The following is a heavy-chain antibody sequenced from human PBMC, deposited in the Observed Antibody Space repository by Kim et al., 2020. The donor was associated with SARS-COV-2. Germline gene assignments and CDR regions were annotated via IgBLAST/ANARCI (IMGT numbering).Heavy chain of an antibody. Sequence: SETLSLTCTVSGGSISSGGYYWSWIRQHPGKGLEWIGYIYYSGSTYYNPSLKSRVTISVDTSKNQFSLKLSSVTAADTAVYYCARDRRGIGSGSYYFDYWGQGTLVTVSS. CDR2: IYYSGST. CDR3: ARDRRGIGSGSYYFDY. V-gene: IGHV4-31*03. J-gene: IGHJ4*02. D-gene: IGHD3-10*01. CDR1: GGSISSGGYY.